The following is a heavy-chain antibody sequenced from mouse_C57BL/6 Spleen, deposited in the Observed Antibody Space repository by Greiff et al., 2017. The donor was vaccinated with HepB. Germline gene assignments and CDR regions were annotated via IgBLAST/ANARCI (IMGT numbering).Heavy chain of an antibody. Sequence: QVTLKVSGPGILQSSQTLSLTCSFSGFSLSTSGMGVSWIRQPSGKGLEWLAHIYCDDDKRYHPSLKSRLTISKDTSRNQVFRKITRVDTADTATYYCARRGWLRREDYFDYWGQGTTLTVSS. J-gene: IGHJ2*01. CDR1: GFSLSTSGMG. CDR2: IYCDDDK. CDR3: ARRGWLRREDYFDY. D-gene: IGHD2-2*01. V-gene: IGHV8-12*01.